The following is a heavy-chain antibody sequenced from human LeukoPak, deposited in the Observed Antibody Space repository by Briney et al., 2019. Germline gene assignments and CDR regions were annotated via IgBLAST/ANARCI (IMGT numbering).Heavy chain of an antibody. CDR1: GGSSSSYY. Sequence: SETLSLTCTVSGGSSSSYYWSWIRQPPGKGLEWIGYIYYSGSTNYNPSLKSRVTISVDTSKNQFSLKLSSVTAADTAVYYCARVVIAAAGTFDPWGQGTLVTVSS. V-gene: IGHV4-59*01. CDR3: ARVVIAAAGTFDP. CDR2: IYYSGST. D-gene: IGHD6-13*01. J-gene: IGHJ5*02.